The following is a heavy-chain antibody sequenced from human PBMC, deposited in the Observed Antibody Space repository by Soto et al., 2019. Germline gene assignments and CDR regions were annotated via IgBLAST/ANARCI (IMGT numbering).Heavy chain of an antibody. CDR2: IKSKSDGGTT. J-gene: IGHJ4*01. D-gene: IGHD1-26*01. CDR3: ARSYHTYYFDY. V-gene: IGHV3-15*07. Sequence: EVQLVESGGGLVKPGGSLRLSCGGSGFTFSNAWMNWVRQAPWKGLEWVGRIKSKSDGGTTDYATPVKGRFTISRDDSKNMLYLQMNRLQTEDTAVYFCARSYHTYYFDYWGRGTLVAVSS. CDR1: GFTFSNAW.